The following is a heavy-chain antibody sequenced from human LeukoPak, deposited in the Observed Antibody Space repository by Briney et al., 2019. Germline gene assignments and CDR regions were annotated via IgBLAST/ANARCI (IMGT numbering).Heavy chain of an antibody. CDR1: GGSSSGYY. V-gene: IGHV4-34*01. J-gene: IGHJ3*02. D-gene: IGHD6-19*01. CDR3: ARTEWLVRGENAFDI. CDR2: INHSGST. Sequence: PSETLSLTCAVYGGSSSGYYWSWIRQPPGKGLEWIGEINHSGSTNYNPSLKSRVTISVDTSKNQFSLKLSSVTAADTAVYYCARTEWLVRGENAFDIWGQGTMVTVSS.